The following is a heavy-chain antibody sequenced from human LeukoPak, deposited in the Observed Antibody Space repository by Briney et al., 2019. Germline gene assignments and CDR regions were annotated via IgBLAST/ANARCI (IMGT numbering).Heavy chain of an antibody. V-gene: IGHV1-18*01. CDR1: GYTFTSYG. CDR3: ARDNWNDVGYYYYYGMDV. D-gene: IGHD1-1*01. Sequence: ASVKVSCKASGYTFTSYGISWVRQAPGQGLEWMGSISAYNGNTNYAQKLQGRVTMTTDTSTSTAYMELRSLRSDDTAVYYCARDNWNDVGYYYYYGMDVWGQGTTVTVSS. J-gene: IGHJ6*02. CDR2: ISAYNGNT.